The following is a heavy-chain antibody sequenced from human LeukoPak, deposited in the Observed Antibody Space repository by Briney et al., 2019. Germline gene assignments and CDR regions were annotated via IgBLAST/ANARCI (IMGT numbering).Heavy chain of an antibody. D-gene: IGHD3-22*01. CDR2: IYHSGGT. Sequence: SETPSLTCAVSGGSISSSNWWSWVRQPPGKGLEWIGEIYHSGGTNYNPSLKSRVTISVDKSKNQFSLKLSSVTAADTAVYYCARDLVYDSSGYYILEYWGQGTLVTVSS. J-gene: IGHJ4*02. V-gene: IGHV4-4*02. CDR1: GGSISSSNW. CDR3: ARDLVYDSSGYYILEY.